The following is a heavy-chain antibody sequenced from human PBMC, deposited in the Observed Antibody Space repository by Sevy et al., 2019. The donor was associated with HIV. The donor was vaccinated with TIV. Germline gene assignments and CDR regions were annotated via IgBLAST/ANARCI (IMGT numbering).Heavy chain of an antibody. CDR2: ISSSSGTI. CDR3: ARDWQQDYYDSSGYYDY. V-gene: IGHV3-48*01. J-gene: IGHJ4*02. CDR1: GFTFSSYS. D-gene: IGHD3-22*01. Sequence: GGSLRLSCAASGFTFSSYSMSWVRQAPGKGLEWVSYISSSSGTIYYADSVKGRFTISSDNAKNSLYLQMNSLRAEDTAVYYCARDWQQDYYDSSGYYDYWGQGTLVTVSS.